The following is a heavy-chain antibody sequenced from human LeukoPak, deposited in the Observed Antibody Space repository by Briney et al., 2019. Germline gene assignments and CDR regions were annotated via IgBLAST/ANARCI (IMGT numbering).Heavy chain of an antibody. D-gene: IGHD6-13*01. V-gene: IGHV1-2*02. J-gene: IGHJ4*02. CDR1: GSTFTGYY. CDR3: ARVFRPSNNSWYFDY. CDR2: INPNSGGT. Sequence: ASVKVSCKASGSTFTGYYMHWVRQAPGQGLEWMGWINPNSGGTNYAQKFQGRVTMTRDTSISTAYMELSRLRSDDTAVYYCARVFRPSNNSWYFDYWGQGTLVTVSS.